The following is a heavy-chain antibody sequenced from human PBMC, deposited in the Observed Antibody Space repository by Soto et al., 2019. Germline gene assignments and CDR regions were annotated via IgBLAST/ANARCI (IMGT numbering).Heavy chain of an antibody. CDR3: ATVAYREYFPH. V-gene: IGHV1-46*01. CDR1: ADTFTSYY. Sequence: ASVNVSCKAPADTFTSYYIHWVRQAPGHGLEWMGIINPNGGSTGFAQTFQGRITMTTDTSTSTVYMELRSLRSEDTALYYCATVAYREYFPHWGQGSLVTVSS. J-gene: IGHJ1*01. CDR2: INPNGGST.